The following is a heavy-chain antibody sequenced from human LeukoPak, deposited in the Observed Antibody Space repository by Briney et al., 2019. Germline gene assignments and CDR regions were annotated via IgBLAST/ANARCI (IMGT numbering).Heavy chain of an antibody. V-gene: IGHV3-7*03. Sequence: HPGGSLRLSCAASGFTFSSCWMSWVRQAPGKGLEWVANIKQDGSEKHYVDSVKGRFTISRDNAKNSLYLQMNSLRAEDTAVYYCAREGDAFDIWGQGTMVTVSS. CDR3: AREGDAFDI. CDR1: GFTFSSCW. J-gene: IGHJ3*02. CDR2: IKQDGSEK.